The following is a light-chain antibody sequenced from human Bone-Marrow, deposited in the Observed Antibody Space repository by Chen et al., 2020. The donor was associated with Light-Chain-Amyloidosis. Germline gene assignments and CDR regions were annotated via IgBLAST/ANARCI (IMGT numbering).Light chain of an antibody. CDR3: QVWDRSSDRPV. Sequence: SYVLPQPSSVPVAPGQRATIACGGNNIGSTSVHWYQQTPGQAPLLVVYDDSDRPSGIPERLSGSNSGNTATLTISRVEAGDEADYYCQVWDRSSDRPVFGGGTKLTVL. CDR1: NIGSTS. CDR2: DDS. V-gene: IGLV3-21*02. J-gene: IGLJ3*02.